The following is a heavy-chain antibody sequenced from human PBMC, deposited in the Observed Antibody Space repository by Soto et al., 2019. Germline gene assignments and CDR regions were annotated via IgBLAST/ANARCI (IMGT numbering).Heavy chain of an antibody. D-gene: IGHD6-19*01. CDR2: MGGSVDSK. Sequence: EVQLLESGGGLVKPGGSLRLSCAASGFAFGRYALSWVRQAPGKGLEWVSAMGGSVDSKSYADSVKGRFTISRDDPKNTLFLEMNSLRPEDTAIYFCARDQISGWYDNWGQGTPVTVSS. CDR3: ARDQISGWYDN. CDR1: GFAFGRYA. V-gene: IGHV3-23*01. J-gene: IGHJ5*02.